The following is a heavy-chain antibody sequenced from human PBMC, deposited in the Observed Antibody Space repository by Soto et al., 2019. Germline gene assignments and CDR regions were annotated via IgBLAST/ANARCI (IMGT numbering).Heavy chain of an antibody. Sequence: QVQLVQSGAEVKKPGSSVKVSCKASGGTFSSYAISWVRQAPGQGLEWMGGIIPIFGTANYAQKFQGRVTMTADEATSTPYTELSSLRSEDTAVYYSARESRYCSGGSCYFLPGIDYWGQGTLVTVSS. CDR2: IIPIFGTA. V-gene: IGHV1-69*12. CDR3: ARESRYCSGGSCYFLPGIDY. D-gene: IGHD2-15*01. CDR1: GGTFSSYA. J-gene: IGHJ4*02.